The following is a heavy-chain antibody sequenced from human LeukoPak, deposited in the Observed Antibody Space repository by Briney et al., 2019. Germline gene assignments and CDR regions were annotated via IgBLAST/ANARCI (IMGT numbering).Heavy chain of an antibody. V-gene: IGHV1-18*01. CDR2: ISAYNGNT. CDR1: GYTFTSYG. D-gene: IGHD3-10*01. Sequence: GASVKVSCKASGYTFTSYGISWVRQAPGQGLEWMGWISAYNGNTNYAQKLQGRVTMTTDTSTGTAYMELRSLRSDDTAVYYCARGAVFRGYMVRGVRSYNWVDPWGQGTLVTVSS. J-gene: IGHJ5*02. CDR3: ARGAVFRGYMVRGVRSYNWVDP.